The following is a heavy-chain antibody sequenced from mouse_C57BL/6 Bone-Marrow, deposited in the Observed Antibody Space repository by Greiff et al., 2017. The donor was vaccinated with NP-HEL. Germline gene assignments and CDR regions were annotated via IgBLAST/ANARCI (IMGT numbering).Heavy chain of an antibody. D-gene: IGHD1-1*01. Sequence: VQLQQSGAELVKPGASVKMSCKASGYTFTTYPIEWMKQSHGKCLEWIGNFHPYNDDTKYNEKFKGKATLTVEKSSSTVYLDLSRLTSDDSAVSFCARRSNFDYSMDYGGKGTSVTVSS. J-gene: IGHJ4*01. CDR2: FHPYNDDT. CDR3: ARRSNFDYSMDY. CDR1: GYTFTTYP. V-gene: IGHV1-47*01.